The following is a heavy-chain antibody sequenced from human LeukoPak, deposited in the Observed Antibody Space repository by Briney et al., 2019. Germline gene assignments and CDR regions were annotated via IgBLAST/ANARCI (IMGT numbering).Heavy chain of an antibody. V-gene: IGHV3-30*02. J-gene: IGHJ4*02. CDR2: IRYDGSNK. CDR1: GFTFSSYG. CDR3: AKDSFPQYDSSGYYHGYFDY. Sequence: GGSLRLSCAASGFTFSSYGMHWVRQAPGKGLEWVAFIRYDGSNKYYADSVKGRFTISRDNSKNTLYLQMNSLRAEDTAVYYCAKDSFPQYDSSGYYHGYFDYWGQGTLVTVSS. D-gene: IGHD3-22*01.